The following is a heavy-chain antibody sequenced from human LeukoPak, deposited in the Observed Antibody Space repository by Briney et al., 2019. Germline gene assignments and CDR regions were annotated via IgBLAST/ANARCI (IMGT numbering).Heavy chain of an antibody. D-gene: IGHD1-26*01. CDR2: INPNSGGT. J-gene: IGHJ4*02. CDR1: GYTFTGYY. V-gene: IGHV1-2*03. CDR3: ARENVGATRSKRLYYFDY. Sequence: LGASVKVSCKASGYTFTGYYMHWVRQAPGQGLEWMGWINPNSGGTNYAQKFQGRVTMTRDMPTSTVYMELSSLRSEDTAVYYCARENVGATRSKRLYYFDYWGQGTLVTVSS.